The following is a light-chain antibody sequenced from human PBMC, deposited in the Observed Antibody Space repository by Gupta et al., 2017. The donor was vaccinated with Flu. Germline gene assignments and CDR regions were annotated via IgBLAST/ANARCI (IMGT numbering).Light chain of an antibody. V-gene: IGKV3-15*01. J-gene: IGKJ2*01. Sequence: EIVMTQSPATLPVSPGESATLSCRASQTVSSNLAWYQQKPGQSPRLLFYGASTRATDIPARFSGSGSGTEFTLTISSLQSEDFVVYFCQQFHNGPYTFGQGTKLEIK. CDR3: QQFHNGPYT. CDR1: QTVSSN. CDR2: GAS.